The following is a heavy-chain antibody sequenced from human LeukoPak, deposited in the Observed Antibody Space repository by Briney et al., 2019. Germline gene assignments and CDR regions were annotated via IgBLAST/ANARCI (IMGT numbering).Heavy chain of an antibody. D-gene: IGHD2-15*01. V-gene: IGHV1-8*01. Sequence: ASVKVSCKASGYTFTSLDINWVRQAPGQGLEWMGWINPNSASTDYAQKFQGRVTMTSNTSINTAYMELSSLRSEDTAIYYCTVGHCSGGSCFDWLDPWGQGTLVTVSS. J-gene: IGHJ5*02. CDR1: GYTFTSLD. CDR3: TVGHCSGGSCFDWLDP. CDR2: INPNSAST.